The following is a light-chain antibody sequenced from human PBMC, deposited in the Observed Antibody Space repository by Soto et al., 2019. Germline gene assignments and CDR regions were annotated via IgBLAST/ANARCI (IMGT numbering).Light chain of an antibody. Sequence: EIVLTKSPGTLSLSPGERATLSCRASQSVRNNYFAWYQQKPGQAPRLLIHDASTRATGIPDRFSGSGSGTDFTLTINRLEPEDFAVYYCQQYGSAPNTFGPGTKVDI. CDR3: QQYGSAPNT. J-gene: IGKJ3*01. CDR1: QSVRNNY. CDR2: DAS. V-gene: IGKV3-20*01.